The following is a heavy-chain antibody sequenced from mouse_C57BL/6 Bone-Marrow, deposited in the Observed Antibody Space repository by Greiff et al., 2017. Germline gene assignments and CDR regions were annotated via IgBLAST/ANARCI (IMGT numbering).Heavy chain of an antibody. CDR2: IHPSDSDT. Sequence: QVQLKQPGAELVKPGASVKVSCKASGYTFTSYWMHWVKQRPGQGLEWIGRIHPSDSDTNYNQKFKGKATLTVDKSSSTAYMQLSSLTSEDSAVYYCAIRGYDYHYYAMDYWGQGTSVTVSS. D-gene: IGHD2-4*01. CDR3: AIRGYDYHYYAMDY. CDR1: GYTFTSYW. J-gene: IGHJ4*01. V-gene: IGHV1-74*01.